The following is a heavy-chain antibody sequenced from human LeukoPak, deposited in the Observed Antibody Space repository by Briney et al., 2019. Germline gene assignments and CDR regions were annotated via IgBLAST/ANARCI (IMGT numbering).Heavy chain of an antibody. Sequence: GGSLRLSCAASGFTFSSYGMHWVRQAPGKGLEWVAVISYDGSNKYYADSVKGRFTISRDNSKNTLYLQMNSLRAEDTAVYYCARMGNDYGDYVYFDYWGQGTLVTVSS. CDR2: ISYDGSNK. CDR3: ARMGNDYGDYVYFDY. J-gene: IGHJ4*02. CDR1: GFTFSSYG. V-gene: IGHV3-30*03. D-gene: IGHD4-17*01.